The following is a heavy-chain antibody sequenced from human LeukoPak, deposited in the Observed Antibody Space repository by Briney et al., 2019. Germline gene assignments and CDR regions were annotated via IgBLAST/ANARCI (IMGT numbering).Heavy chain of an antibody. D-gene: IGHD1-26*01. CDR1: GFTLSRHL. Sequence: GGSLRLSCAASGFTLSRHLMHWVRQAPGKGLVWVSRISSGRTYTNYADSVRGRFTNSRDKANNSLYLEMNSLRDEGTAVYYGASSGCYRFDYWGQGTLVTVSS. J-gene: IGHJ4*02. CDR3: ASSGCYRFDY. CDR2: ISSGRTYT. V-gene: IGHV3-74*01.